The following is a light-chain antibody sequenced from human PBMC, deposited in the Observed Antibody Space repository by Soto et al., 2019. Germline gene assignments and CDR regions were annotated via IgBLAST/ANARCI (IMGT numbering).Light chain of an antibody. CDR2: GSS. CDR1: QSVSNNY. CDR3: QQYGSSPPYT. J-gene: IGKJ2*01. Sequence: EIVLTQSPGTLSLSPGERATLSCRASQSVSNNYIAWYQQKPGQAPRLLIFGSSDRATGIPDRFSGSGSGSDFTLTISRLEPEDVAVYYCQQYGSSPPYTFGQGTNLEI. V-gene: IGKV3-20*01.